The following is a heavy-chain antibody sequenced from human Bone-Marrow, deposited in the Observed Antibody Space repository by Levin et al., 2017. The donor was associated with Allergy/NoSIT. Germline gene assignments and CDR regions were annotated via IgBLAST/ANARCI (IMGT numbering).Heavy chain of an antibody. J-gene: IGHJ3*02. CDR2: IIPILGIA. Sequence: ASVKVSCKASGGTFSSYAISWVRQAPGQGLEWMGRIIPILGIANYAQKFQGRVTITADKSTSTAYMELSSLRSEDTAVYYCARALITMVRGVPWEDAFDIWGQGTMVTVSS. V-gene: IGHV1-69*04. D-gene: IGHD3-10*01. CDR3: ARALITMVRGVPWEDAFDI. CDR1: GGTFSSYA.